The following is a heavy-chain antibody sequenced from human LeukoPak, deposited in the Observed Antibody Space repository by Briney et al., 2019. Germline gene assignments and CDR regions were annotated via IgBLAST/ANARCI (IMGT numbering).Heavy chain of an antibody. CDR2: ISAYNGNT. V-gene: IGHV1-18*01. D-gene: IGHD3-22*01. Sequence: GASVKVSCKASGYTFTSYGISWVRQAPGQGLEWMGWISAYNGNTNYAQKLQGRVTMTTDTSTSTAYMELRSLRSDDTAVYYCARDVSTMIVVVTDAFDIWGQGTMVTVSP. J-gene: IGHJ3*02. CDR3: ARDVSTMIVVVTDAFDI. CDR1: GYTFTSYG.